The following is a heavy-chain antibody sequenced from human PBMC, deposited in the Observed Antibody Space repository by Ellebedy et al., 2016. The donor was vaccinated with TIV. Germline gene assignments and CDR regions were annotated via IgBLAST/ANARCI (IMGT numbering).Heavy chain of an antibody. CDR2: IYYSGST. V-gene: IGHV4-39*01. CDR3: ARRDVVVPAAMQEDYYYYGMDV. CDR1: GGSISSSSYY. D-gene: IGHD2-2*01. J-gene: IGHJ6*02. Sequence: SETLSLTCTVSGGSISSSSYYWGWIRQPPGKGLEWIGSIYYSGSTYYNPSLKSRVTISVDTSKNQFSLKLSSVTAADTAVYYCARRDVVVPAAMQEDYYYYGMDVWGQGATVTVSS.